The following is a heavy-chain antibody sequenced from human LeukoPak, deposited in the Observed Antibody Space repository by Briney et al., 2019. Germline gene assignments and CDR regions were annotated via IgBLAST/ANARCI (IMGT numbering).Heavy chain of an antibody. CDR1: GFTFSNAW. V-gene: IGHV3-15*05. CDR3: TTVGVATSGFFGP. CDR2: IKNKPDGGTT. J-gene: IGHJ5*02. D-gene: IGHD5-12*01. Sequence: GGSLRLSCAASGFTFSNAWMTWVRQAPGKGLEWVGRIKNKPDGGTTDYAAPVKGRFTISRDDSINTLYLQMNSLRTEDTAFYYCTTVGVATSGFFGPWGQGTLVTVSS.